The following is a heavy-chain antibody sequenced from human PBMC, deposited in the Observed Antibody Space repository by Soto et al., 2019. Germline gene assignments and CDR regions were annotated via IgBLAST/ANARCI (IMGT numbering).Heavy chain of an antibody. CDR1: GGTFSSYA. CDR2: IIPIFGTA. Sequence: ASVKVSCKASGGTFSSYAISWVRQAPGQGXEWMGGIIPIFGTANYAQKFQGRVTITADESTSTAYMELSSLRSEDTAVYYCARGRRYYDSSGYYRAFDIWGQGTMVTVSS. CDR3: ARGRRYYDSSGYYRAFDI. J-gene: IGHJ3*02. V-gene: IGHV1-69*13. D-gene: IGHD3-22*01.